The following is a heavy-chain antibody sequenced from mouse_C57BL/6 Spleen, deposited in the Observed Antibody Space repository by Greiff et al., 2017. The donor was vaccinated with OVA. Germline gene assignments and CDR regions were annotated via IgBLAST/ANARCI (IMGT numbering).Heavy chain of an antibody. D-gene: IGHD1-2*01. CDR1: GYTFTSYW. V-gene: IGHV1-50*01. Sequence: QVQLQQPGAELVKPGASVKLSCKASGYTFTSYWMQWVKPRPGPGLEWIGEIDPSDSSTNYNQKFKGKATLTVDTSSSTAYMQLSSLTSEDAAVYYCARSITKGFAYWGQGTLVTVSA. CDR2: IDPSDSST. J-gene: IGHJ3*01. CDR3: ARSITKGFAY.